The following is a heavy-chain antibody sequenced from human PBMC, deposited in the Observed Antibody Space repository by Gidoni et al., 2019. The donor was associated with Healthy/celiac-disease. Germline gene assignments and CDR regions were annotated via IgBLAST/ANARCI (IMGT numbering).Heavy chain of an antibody. V-gene: IGHV4-34*01. CDR3: ARGRVHHYYDSGTRAFDI. Sequence: QVQLQQWGAGLLKPSETLSLTCAVYGGSFSGYYWSWIRQPPGKGLEWIWEINHSGSTNYNPSLKSRVTISVDTSKNQFSLKLSSVTAADTAVYYCARGRVHHYYDSGTRAFDIWGQGTMVTVSS. D-gene: IGHD3-22*01. J-gene: IGHJ3*02. CDR2: INHSGST. CDR1: GGSFSGYY.